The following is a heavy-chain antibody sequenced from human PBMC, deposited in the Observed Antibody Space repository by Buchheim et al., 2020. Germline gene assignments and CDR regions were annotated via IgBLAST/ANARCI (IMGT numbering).Heavy chain of an antibody. J-gene: IGHJ4*02. CDR1: GFTFSSYG. V-gene: IGHV3-33*01. CDR3: ARDGEALLGYYDSSGYYFDY. CDR2: IWYDGSNK. D-gene: IGHD3-22*01. Sequence: QVQLVESGGGVVQPGRSLRLSCAASGFTFSSYGMHWVRQAPGKGLEWVAVIWYDGSNKYYADSVKGRFTISRDNSKNTLYLQMNSLRAEDTAVYYCARDGEALLGYYDSSGYYFDYWGQGTL.